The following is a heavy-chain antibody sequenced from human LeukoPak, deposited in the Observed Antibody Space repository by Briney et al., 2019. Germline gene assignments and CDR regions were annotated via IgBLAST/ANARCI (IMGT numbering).Heavy chain of an antibody. CDR1: GYTFTGYY. J-gene: IGHJ4*02. CDR3: AREGAVAGLFDY. Sequence: ASVKVSCKTSGYTFTGYYIQWVRQAPGQGLEWMGYINPTSGGTNYAQEFQGRVTMTTDTSMSTAYMELRSLRSDDTAVYYCAREGAVAGLFDYWGQGTLVTVSS. D-gene: IGHD6-19*01. V-gene: IGHV1-2*02. CDR2: INPTSGGT.